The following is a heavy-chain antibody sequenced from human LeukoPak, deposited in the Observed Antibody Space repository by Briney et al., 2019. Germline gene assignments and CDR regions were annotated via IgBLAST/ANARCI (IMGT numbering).Heavy chain of an antibody. CDR3: ARPRGGWYNFEY. CDR2: INPSGGST. V-gene: IGHV1-46*04. Sequence: ASVKVSCKASGYTFTSYYLHWVRQAPGQGLEWMGIINPSGGSTNYAQKLEGRVTMTRDTSITTVYMELSSLRSEDTAVYHCARPRGGWYNFEYWGQGTLVTVSS. J-gene: IGHJ4*02. D-gene: IGHD6-19*01. CDR1: GYTFTSYY.